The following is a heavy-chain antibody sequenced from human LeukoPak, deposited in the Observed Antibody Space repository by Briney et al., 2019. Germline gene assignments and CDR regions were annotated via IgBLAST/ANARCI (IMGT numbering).Heavy chain of an antibody. J-gene: IGHJ4*02. Sequence: ASVKVSCKASGYTFTGYYMHWVRQAPGQGLERMGWINPNSGGTNYAQKFQGRVTMTRDTSISTAYMELSRLRSDDTAVYYCARDLLWFGELLSGGFDYWGQGTLVTVSS. CDR1: GYTFTGYY. CDR3: ARDLLWFGELLSGGFDY. V-gene: IGHV1-2*02. D-gene: IGHD3-10*01. CDR2: INPNSGGT.